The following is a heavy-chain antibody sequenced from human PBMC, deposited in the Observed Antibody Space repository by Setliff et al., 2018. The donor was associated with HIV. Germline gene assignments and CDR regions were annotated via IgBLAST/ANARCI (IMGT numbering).Heavy chain of an antibody. CDR1: GDSISGYY. J-gene: IGHJ6*03. Sequence: PSETLSLTCTVSGDSISGYYWSWIRQPAGKGLEWIGRVYTSGSTNYNPSLKSRVIMSVDTSKNQFSLRLSSVTAADTAVYYCARDFRLPVDAGLYYSYYMDVWGRGTTVTVS. CDR2: VYTSGST. V-gene: IGHV4-4*07. D-gene: IGHD2-15*01. CDR3: ARDFRLPVDAGLYYSYYMDV.